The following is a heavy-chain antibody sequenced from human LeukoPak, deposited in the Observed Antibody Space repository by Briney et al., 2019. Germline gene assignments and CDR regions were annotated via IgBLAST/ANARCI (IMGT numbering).Heavy chain of an antibody. CDR1: GFTFSSYS. Sequence: PGGPLRLSCAASGFTFSSYSMNWVRQAPGKGLEWVSSISSSSSYIYYADSVKGRFTISRDNAKNSLYLQMNSLRAEDTAVYYCASRGDLVSGYFDYWGQGTLVTVSS. CDR3: ASRGDLVSGYFDY. V-gene: IGHV3-21*01. CDR2: ISSSSSYI. J-gene: IGHJ4*02. D-gene: IGHD1-26*01.